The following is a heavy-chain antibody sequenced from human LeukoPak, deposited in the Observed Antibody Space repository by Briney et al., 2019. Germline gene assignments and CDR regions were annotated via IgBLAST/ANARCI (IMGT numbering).Heavy chain of an antibody. CDR2: INWNGGST. J-gene: IGHJ6*04. V-gene: IGHV3-20*04. Sequence: GGSLRLSCAASGFTFDDYGMSWVRQAPGKGLEWVSGINWNGGSTGYADSVKGRFTISRDNAKNSLYLQMNSLRAEDTALYYCTRNRYDFWSGYSRHSMDVWGKGTTVTVSP. D-gene: IGHD3-3*01. CDR3: TRNRYDFWSGYSRHSMDV. CDR1: GFTFDDYG.